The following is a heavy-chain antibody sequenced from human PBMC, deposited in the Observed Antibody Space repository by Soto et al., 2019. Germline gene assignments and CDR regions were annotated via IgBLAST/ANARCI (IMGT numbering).Heavy chain of an antibody. Sequence: GASVKVSCKASGGNFSGYAISWVRQAPGQGLEWMGGIIPIFGTANYAQKFQGRVTITADKSTSTAYMELSSLGSEDTAVYSCARVPIVVVVAATRRNYYYGMDVWGHGTTGTAP. J-gene: IGHJ6*02. CDR3: ARVPIVVVVAATRRNYYYGMDV. V-gene: IGHV1-69*06. CDR2: IIPIFGTA. CDR1: GGNFSGYA. D-gene: IGHD2-15*01.